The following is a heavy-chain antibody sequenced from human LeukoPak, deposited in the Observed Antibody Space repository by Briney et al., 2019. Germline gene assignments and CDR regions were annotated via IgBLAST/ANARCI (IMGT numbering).Heavy chain of an antibody. V-gene: IGHV3-21*01. Sequence: RPGGSLRLSCAASGFTFSSYSMNWVRQAPGKGLEWVSSISSSSSYIYYADSVKGRFTISRDNAKNSLYLQMNSLRAEDTAVYYCARGQSARLWFGETDYWGQGTLVTVSS. J-gene: IGHJ4*02. CDR2: ISSSSSYI. CDR1: GFTFSSYS. CDR3: ARGQSARLWFGETDY. D-gene: IGHD3-10*01.